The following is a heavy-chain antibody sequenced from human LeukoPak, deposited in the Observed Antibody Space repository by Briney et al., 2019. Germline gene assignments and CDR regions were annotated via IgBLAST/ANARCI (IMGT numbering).Heavy chain of an antibody. J-gene: IGHJ5*02. D-gene: IGHD3-10*01. Sequence: SETLSLTCTVSGGSISSSSDYWGWIRQPPGKGLEWIGSIYYTGNTFYNPSLKSRLTISVDTSKNQFSLKLSSVTAADTAVYYCARDYYMLRGLHWFDPWGQGTLVTVSS. CDR2: IYYTGNT. CDR1: GGSISSSSDY. CDR3: ARDYYMLRGLHWFDP. V-gene: IGHV4-39*07.